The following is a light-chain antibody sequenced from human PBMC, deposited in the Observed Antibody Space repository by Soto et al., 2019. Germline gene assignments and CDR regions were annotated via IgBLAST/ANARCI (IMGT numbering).Light chain of an antibody. CDR3: HKYNHAPT. CDR2: ATS. V-gene: IGKV1-27*01. J-gene: IGKJ4*01. Sequence: DIQLTQSPSSLSASMGDRVTITCRASQAISSYLAWYQQKPGKVPELLIYATSTLQSGAPSRFSGSGSGTDFTLTISSLQPEDVATYDVHKYNHAPTFDGGTKVEIK. CDR1: QAISSY.